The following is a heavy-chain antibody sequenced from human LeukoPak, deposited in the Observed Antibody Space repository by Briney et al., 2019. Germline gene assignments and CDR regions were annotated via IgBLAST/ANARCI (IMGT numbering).Heavy chain of an antibody. CDR3: ARVTTSGSYKFDN. V-gene: IGHV3-11*01. D-gene: IGHD3-10*01. Sequence: GGSPRLSCAASGFTFSDWYMSWIRQAPGKGLEWVSYINSGSTSIYNGDSVKGRFTISRDNAKNSLYLQMNNLRADDTAVYYCARVTTSGSYKFDNWGQGTLVTVSS. CDR1: GFTFSDWY. J-gene: IGHJ4*02. CDR2: INSGSTSI.